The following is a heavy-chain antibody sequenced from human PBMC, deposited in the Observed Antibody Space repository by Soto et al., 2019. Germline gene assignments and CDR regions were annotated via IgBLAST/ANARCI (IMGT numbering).Heavy chain of an antibody. CDR3: AREAYYYDSSGYPLGWFDP. CDR2: INSDGSST. V-gene: IGHV3-74*01. J-gene: IGHJ5*02. CDR1: GFTFSSYW. Sequence: EVQLVESGGGLVQPGGSLRLSCAASGFTFSSYWMHWVRQAPGKGLVWVSRINSDGSSTSYADSVKGRFTISRDNAKNTLYLQMNSLRAEDTAVYYCAREAYYYDSSGYPLGWFDPWVQGTLVTVSS. D-gene: IGHD3-22*01.